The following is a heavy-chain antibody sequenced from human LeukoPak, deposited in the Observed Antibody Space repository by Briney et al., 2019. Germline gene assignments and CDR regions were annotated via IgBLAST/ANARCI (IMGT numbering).Heavy chain of an antibody. D-gene: IGHD3-10*01. CDR3: ARDGGE. J-gene: IGHJ4*02. CDR2: IYHSGST. Sequence: TSETLSLTCTVSGYSISSGYYWGWIRQPPGKGLEWIGSIYHSGSTYYNPSPKSRVTISVDTSKNQFSLKLSSVTAADTAVYYCARDGGEWGQGTLVTVSS. V-gene: IGHV4-38-2*02. CDR1: GYSISSGYY.